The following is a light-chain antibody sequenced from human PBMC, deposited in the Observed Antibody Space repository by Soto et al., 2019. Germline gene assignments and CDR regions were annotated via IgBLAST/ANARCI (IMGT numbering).Light chain of an antibody. V-gene: IGKV1-5*03. Sequence: DIQVTQSPSTLSASVGDRVTITCRASQSISSWLVWYQQKPGKAPKLLIYQASILKSGVPSRFSGGGSGTDFTLTISSLQPDDFATYYCQDYSSTSGLTFGGGAKVEIK. CDR3: QDYSSTSGLT. J-gene: IGKJ4*01. CDR2: QAS. CDR1: QSISSW.